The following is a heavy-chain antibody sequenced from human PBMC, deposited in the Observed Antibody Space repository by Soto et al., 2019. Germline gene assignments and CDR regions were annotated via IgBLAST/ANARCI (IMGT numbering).Heavy chain of an antibody. CDR2: ISSSGSTI. V-gene: IGHV3-11*01. CDR3: ARVPRGTLSRIITPYFDY. D-gene: IGHD3-10*01. CDR1: GFTFSDYY. Sequence: GGSLRLSCAASGFTFSDYYMSWIRQAPGKGLEWVSYISSSGSTIYYADSVKGRFTISRDNAKNSLYLQMNSLRAEDTAVYYCARVPRGTLSRIITPYFDYWGQGTLVTVSS. J-gene: IGHJ4*02.